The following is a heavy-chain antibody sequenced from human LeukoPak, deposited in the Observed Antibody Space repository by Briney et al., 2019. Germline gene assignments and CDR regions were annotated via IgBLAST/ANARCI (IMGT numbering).Heavy chain of an antibody. CDR3: ARGDYYDGGGRNWFDP. Sequence: SETLSLTCTVSGGSISSSSYYWGWFRQPPGKGLEWIGSIYYSGSTYYNPSLKSRVTISVDTSKNQFSLRLTSVTAADTAVYYCARGDYYDGGGRNWFDPWGQGTLVTVSS. D-gene: IGHD3-16*01. V-gene: IGHV4-39*07. J-gene: IGHJ5*02. CDR1: GGSISSSSYY. CDR2: IYYSGST.